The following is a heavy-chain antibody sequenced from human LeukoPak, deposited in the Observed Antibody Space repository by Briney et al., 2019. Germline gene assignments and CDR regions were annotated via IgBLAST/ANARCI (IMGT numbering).Heavy chain of an antibody. D-gene: IGHD6-19*01. Sequence: KPSETLSLTCTVSGGSISSYYWSWIRQPPGKGLEWIGYIYYSGSTNYNPSLKSRVTISVDTSKNQFSLKLSSVTAADTAVYYCARVAAVAGTMYYFDYWGQGTLVTVSS. J-gene: IGHJ4*02. CDR1: GGSISSYY. CDR3: ARVAAVAGTMYYFDY. CDR2: IYYSGST. V-gene: IGHV4-59*01.